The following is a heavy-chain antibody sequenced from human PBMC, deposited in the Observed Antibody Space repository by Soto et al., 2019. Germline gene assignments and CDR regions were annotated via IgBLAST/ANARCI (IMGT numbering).Heavy chain of an antibody. CDR3: ARNGGGLDF. Sequence: EVRLVESGGGSVQPGGSLRLSCAASGFSFSNYDVLWVRQAPGKGLEWVSWISGSGSNINYADSVKGRLTISRDNAQNSVFLQMSSLRAEDTAVYFCARNGGGLDFWGQGTLVTVSS. J-gene: IGHJ4*02. CDR2: ISGSGSNI. V-gene: IGHV3-48*01. D-gene: IGHD3-16*01. CDR1: GFSFSNYD.